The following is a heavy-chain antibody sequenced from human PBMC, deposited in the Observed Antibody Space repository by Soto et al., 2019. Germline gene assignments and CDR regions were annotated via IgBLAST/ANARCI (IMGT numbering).Heavy chain of an antibody. D-gene: IGHD2-2*01. CDR1: GGTFSSYA. V-gene: IGHV1-69*01. Sequence: VKVSCKASGGTFSSYAISWVRQAPGQGLEWMGGIIPIFGTANYAQKFQGRVTITADESTSTAYMELSSLRSEDTAVYYCARVHLGYCSSTSCYSSGANYYYYGMDVWGQGTTVTVSS. CDR2: IIPIFGTA. J-gene: IGHJ6*02. CDR3: ARVHLGYCSSTSCYSSGANYYYYGMDV.